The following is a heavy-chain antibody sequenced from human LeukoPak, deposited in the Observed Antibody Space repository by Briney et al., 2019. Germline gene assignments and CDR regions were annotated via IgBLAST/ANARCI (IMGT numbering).Heavy chain of an antibody. CDR3: ARRGGRDLYYFDY. Sequence: SETLSLTCTVSGGSISSYYWGWIRQPPGKGLEWIGNIYYSGSTYQNPSLKSRVTISVDTSRNQFSLKLSSVTAADTAVYYCARRGGRDLYYFDYWGQGTLVTVSS. J-gene: IGHJ4*02. D-gene: IGHD2-15*01. V-gene: IGHV4-39*01. CDR1: GGSISSYY. CDR2: IYYSGST.